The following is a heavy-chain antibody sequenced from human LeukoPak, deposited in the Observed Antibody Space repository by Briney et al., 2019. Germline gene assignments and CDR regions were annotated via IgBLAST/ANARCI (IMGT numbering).Heavy chain of an antibody. CDR1: GFTFDDYA. Sequence: GGSLRLSCAASGFTFDDYATHWGRQAPGKGVEWVSGISWNSGSIRYADSVDRRFTISRDNAKNSLYLQMNSLRAEDMALYYCAKDISPGSSGDYSAFDYWGQGTLVTVSS. CDR3: AKDISPGSSGDYSAFDY. CDR2: ISWNSGSI. J-gene: IGHJ4*02. V-gene: IGHV3-9*03. D-gene: IGHD4-17*01.